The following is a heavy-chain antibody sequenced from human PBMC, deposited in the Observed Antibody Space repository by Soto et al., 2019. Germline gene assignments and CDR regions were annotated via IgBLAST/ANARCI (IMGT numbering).Heavy chain of an antibody. J-gene: IGHJ4*02. D-gene: IGHD4-4*01. CDR1: GGSITNSNY. Sequence: NPSGTLSLTCSVSGGSITNSNYWGWIRQPPGKGLEWMGSIYYSGSTYYNPSLKSRVTISVDTSKNQFSLKLSSVTAADTAVYYCAKTVDIGYDYSTRYYFDYWGQGTLVTVSS. CDR2: IYYSGST. CDR3: AKTVDIGYDYSTRYYFDY. V-gene: IGHV4-39*01.